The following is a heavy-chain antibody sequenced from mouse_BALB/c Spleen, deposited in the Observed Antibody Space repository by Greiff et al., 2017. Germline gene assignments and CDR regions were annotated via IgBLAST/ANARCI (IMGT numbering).Heavy chain of an antibody. CDR2: INPSSGYT. CDR3: ARGDYGSRVPGY. D-gene: IGHD1-1*01. Sequence: QVQLQQSAAELARPGASVKMSCKASGYTFTSYTMHWVKQRPGQGLEWIGYINPSSGYTEYNQKFKDKTTLTADKSSSTAYMQLSSLTSEDSAVYYCARGDYGSRVPGYWGQGTTLTVSS. CDR1: GYTFTSYT. V-gene: IGHV1-4*02. J-gene: IGHJ2*01.